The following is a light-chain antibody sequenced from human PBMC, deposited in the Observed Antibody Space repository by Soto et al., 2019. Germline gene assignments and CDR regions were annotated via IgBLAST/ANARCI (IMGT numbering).Light chain of an antibody. Sequence: TQSPGTLSLSPGERATLSCRASQSISTWLAWYQQKPGKAPKVLIYDASRLESGVPSRFSGSGSGTDFTLTISSLQPADFATYYCQQYNSYSWTFGQGTKVDIK. J-gene: IGKJ1*01. V-gene: IGKV1-5*01. CDR3: QQYNSYSWT. CDR1: QSISTW. CDR2: DAS.